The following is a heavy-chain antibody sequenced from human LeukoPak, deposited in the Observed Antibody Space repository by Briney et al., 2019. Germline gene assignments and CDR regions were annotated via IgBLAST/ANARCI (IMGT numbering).Heavy chain of an antibody. Sequence: PGGSLRLSCAASGFSFSTYWMHWVRQVPGKGLVWVSRINSDGSSTSYADSVKGRFTISRDNAKNTLYLQMNSLRAEDTAVYYCASRSQGVENWGQGTLVTVSS. J-gene: IGHJ4*02. V-gene: IGHV3-74*01. D-gene: IGHD3-10*01. CDR1: GFSFSTYW. CDR3: ASRSQGVEN. CDR2: INSDGSST.